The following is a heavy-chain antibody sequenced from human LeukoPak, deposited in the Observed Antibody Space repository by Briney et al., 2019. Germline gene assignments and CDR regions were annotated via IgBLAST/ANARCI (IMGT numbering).Heavy chain of an antibody. CDR3: ARGGPWAARLFDY. D-gene: IGHD6-6*01. Sequence: ASVKVSCKASGYTFTSYYLHWVRRAPGQGLEWMGTINPSGGSTTYAQKLQGRVTMTRDTSTSTVYMELSSLRSEDTAVYYCARGGPWAARLFDYWGQGTLVTVSS. J-gene: IGHJ4*02. CDR1: GYTFTSYY. CDR2: INPSGGST. V-gene: IGHV1-46*04.